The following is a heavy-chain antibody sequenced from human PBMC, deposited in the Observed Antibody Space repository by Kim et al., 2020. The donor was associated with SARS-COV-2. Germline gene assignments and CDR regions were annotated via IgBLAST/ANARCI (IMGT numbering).Heavy chain of an antibody. Sequence: YAQAFTGRFVFSLDTSVSTAYLQISSLKAEDTAVYYCARDRGEMATIPDYWGQGTLVTVSS. D-gene: IGHD5-12*01. CDR3: ARDRGEMATIPDY. V-gene: IGHV7-4-1*02. J-gene: IGHJ4*02.